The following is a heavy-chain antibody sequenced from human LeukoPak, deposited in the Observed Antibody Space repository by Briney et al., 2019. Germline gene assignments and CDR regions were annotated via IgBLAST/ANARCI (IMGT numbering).Heavy chain of an antibody. Sequence: GGSLRLSCAASGFTFSSYGMHWVRQAPGKGLEWVAFIRYDGSNKYYADSVKGRFTISRDNSKNTLYLQMNSLRAEDTAVYYCAKDPGWQQLDPEWFDPWGQGTLVTVSS. CDR3: AKDPGWQQLDPEWFDP. V-gene: IGHV3-30*02. CDR2: IRYDGSNK. J-gene: IGHJ5*02. D-gene: IGHD6-13*01. CDR1: GFTFSSYG.